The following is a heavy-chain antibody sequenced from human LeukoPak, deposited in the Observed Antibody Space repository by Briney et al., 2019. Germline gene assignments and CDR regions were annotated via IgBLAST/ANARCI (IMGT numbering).Heavy chain of an antibody. Sequence: SETLSLTCTVSGGSISSYYWSWIRQPPGKGLEWIGYIYYSGSTNYNPSLKSRVTISVDTSKNQFSLKLSSVTAADTAVYYCARHGIAARGFDPWGQGTLVTVSS. V-gene: IGHV4-59*08. CDR3: ARHGIAARGFDP. CDR2: IYYSGST. J-gene: IGHJ5*02. D-gene: IGHD6-6*01. CDR1: GGSISSYY.